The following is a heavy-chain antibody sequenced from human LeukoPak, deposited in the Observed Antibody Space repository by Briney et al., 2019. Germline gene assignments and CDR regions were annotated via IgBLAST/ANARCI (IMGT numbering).Heavy chain of an antibody. CDR3: ARGRGGFVYSYDSGGYSAQPHFIDY. CDR1: GGSISSYY. CDR2: IYYTGST. J-gene: IGHJ4*02. Sequence: PSETLSLTCTVSGGSISSYYWSWIRQPPGKGLEWIAYIYYTGSTNYNPSLKSRVTISLDTSKNQFSLILTSVTAADTAVYYCARGRGGFVYSYDSGGYSAQPHFIDYWGQGSLVAVSS. V-gene: IGHV4-59*12. D-gene: IGHD3-22*01.